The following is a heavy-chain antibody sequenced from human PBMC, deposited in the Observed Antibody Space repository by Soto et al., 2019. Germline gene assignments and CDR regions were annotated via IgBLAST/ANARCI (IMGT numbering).Heavy chain of an antibody. Sequence: EMRLVESGGGLIQPGGSLRLSCDPSGFTVHGNYMSWVRQASGKGLEWVAVVFSGHITYYADSVKGRFTISRDLSRNTVFLQMDSLRAEDTAVYYCAKDRQYPRDYFHYWGQGTLVTVSS. V-gene: IGHV3-53*01. CDR2: VFSGHIT. CDR3: AKDRQYPRDYFHY. J-gene: IGHJ4*02. D-gene: IGHD4-4*01. CDR1: GFTVHGNY.